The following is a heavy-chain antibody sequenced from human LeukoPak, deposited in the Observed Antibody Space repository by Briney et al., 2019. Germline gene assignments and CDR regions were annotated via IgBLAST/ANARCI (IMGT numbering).Heavy chain of an antibody. D-gene: IGHD3-10*01. CDR3: STDRGVIS. V-gene: IGHV3-15*01. J-gene: IGHJ5*02. CDR2: IKSKRDGGTA. CDR1: GFTFSSYA. Sequence: GGSLRLSCAASGFTFSSYAMSWVRQAPGKGLERVGRIKSKRDGGTADYAAPVKGRFTISRDDSRNTLYLQMNSLEAEDTAVYYCSTDRGVISWGQGTLVTVSS.